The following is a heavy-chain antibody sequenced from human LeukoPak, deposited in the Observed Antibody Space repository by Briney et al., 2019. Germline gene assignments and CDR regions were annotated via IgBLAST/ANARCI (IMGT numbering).Heavy chain of an antibody. CDR2: ISGSGDTT. CDR3: ARSIAAAGTSLAP. J-gene: IGHJ5*02. Sequence: GGSLRLSCATSGFIFSNYAVNWVRQAPGKGLEWVSIISGSGDTTYYADSVKGRFTISRDNSKNSLYLQMNSLRAEDTALYYCARSIAAAGTSLAPWGQGTLVTVSS. CDR1: GFIFSNYA. D-gene: IGHD6-13*01. V-gene: IGHV3-23*01.